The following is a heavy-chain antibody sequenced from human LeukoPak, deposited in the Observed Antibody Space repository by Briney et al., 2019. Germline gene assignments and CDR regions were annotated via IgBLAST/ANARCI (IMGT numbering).Heavy chain of an antibody. V-gene: IGHV5-51*01. D-gene: IGHD3-22*01. Sequence: GESLKISCKGSGDSFTSYWMGWVGQMPGKGLEWMGIIYPGDSDTRYSPSFQGQVTISADKSISTAYLQWSSLKASDTAMYYCARARDYYDSSGYFDYWGQGTLVTVSS. CDR1: GDSFTSYW. J-gene: IGHJ4*02. CDR2: IYPGDSDT. CDR3: ARARDYYDSSGYFDY.